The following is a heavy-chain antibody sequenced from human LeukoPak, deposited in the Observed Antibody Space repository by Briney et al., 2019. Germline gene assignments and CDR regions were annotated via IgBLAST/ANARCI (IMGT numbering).Heavy chain of an antibody. CDR1: GFTFSSYA. Sequence: GGSLRLSCAASGFTFSSYAMSWVRQAPGKGLEWVATFSDSGGSTFYAGSVKGRFTISRDYSKNTLYVQMNSLKAEDTAVYYCATTGMYTSLPFEYWGQGTLVTVSS. J-gene: IGHJ4*02. D-gene: IGHD6-13*01. CDR2: FSDSGGST. CDR3: ATTGMYTSLPFEY. V-gene: IGHV3-23*01.